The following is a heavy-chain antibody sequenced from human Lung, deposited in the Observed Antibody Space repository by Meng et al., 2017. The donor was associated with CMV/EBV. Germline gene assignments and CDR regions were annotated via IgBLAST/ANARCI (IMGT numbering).Heavy chain of an antibody. CDR3: ARDHLMYSSSSSLAA. J-gene: IGHJ5*02. V-gene: IGHV3-30*04. CDR2: ISYDGSSK. CDR1: GFPFSSYT. Sequence: SCAASGFPFSSYTMHWVRQAPGKGLEWVAIISYDGSSKNYAGSVKGRFTVSRDNPKNTLYLEMTNLRAEDTAIYYCARDHLMYSSSSSLAAWGQGALVTVSS. D-gene: IGHD6-6*01.